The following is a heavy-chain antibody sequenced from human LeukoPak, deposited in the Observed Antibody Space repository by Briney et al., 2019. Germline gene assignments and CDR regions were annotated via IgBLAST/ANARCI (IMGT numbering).Heavy chain of an antibody. CDR1: GFTFSSYG. Sequence: GGSLRLSCAASGFTFSSYGMNWVRQAPGKGLEWVSYISSSSSTIYYADSVKGRFTISRDNAKNSLYLQMNSLRAEDTAVYYCARDGMGYSSSWYRYYFDYWGQGTLVTVSS. CDR3: ARDGMGYSSSWYRYYFDY. CDR2: ISSSSSTI. V-gene: IGHV3-48*04. D-gene: IGHD6-13*01. J-gene: IGHJ4*02.